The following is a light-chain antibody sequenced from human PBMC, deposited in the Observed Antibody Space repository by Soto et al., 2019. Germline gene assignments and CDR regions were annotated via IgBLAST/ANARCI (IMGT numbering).Light chain of an antibody. CDR3: QQYGTSPWT. V-gene: IGKV3-20*01. J-gene: IGKJ1*01. CDR2: GAS. CDR1: QTVSSSY. Sequence: ESVLTQSPGTLSLTPGERATLSCRPSQTVSSSYLAWYQQKGGQAPRLLIYGASSRAAGIPDRFSGSGSGTDFTLSISRLEPEDVALYYCQQYGTSPWTFGQGTKVDI.